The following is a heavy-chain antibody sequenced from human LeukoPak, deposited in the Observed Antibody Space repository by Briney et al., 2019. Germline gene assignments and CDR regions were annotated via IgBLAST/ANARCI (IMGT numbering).Heavy chain of an antibody. J-gene: IGHJ3*02. CDR3: VKNVPSVAGTPAFDM. V-gene: IGHV3-43*02. CDR2: INGDGDRT. Sequence: PGGSLRLSCAASGFAFDDYAMHWVRQSPGKGLHWVSFINGDGDRTYYADSVKGRFTISRDNSKKALYLQMNSLRSADTGLYYCVKNVPSVAGTPAFDMWGQGTMVIVSS. CDR1: GFAFDDYA. D-gene: IGHD6-19*01.